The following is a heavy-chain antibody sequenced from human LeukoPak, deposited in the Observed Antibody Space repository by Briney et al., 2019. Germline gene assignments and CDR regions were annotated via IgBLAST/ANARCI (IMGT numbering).Heavy chain of an antibody. CDR2: ISHSGST. CDR1: GGSFSGYY. V-gene: IGHV4-34*01. J-gene: IGHJ4*02. D-gene: IGHD6-13*01. Sequence: SETLSLTCAVYGGSFSGYYWSWIRRPPGKGLEWIGEISHSGSTNYNPSLKSRVTISVDTSKNQFSLKLSSVTAADTAVYYCARGLNIAAADWGQGTLVTVSS. CDR3: ARGLNIAAAD.